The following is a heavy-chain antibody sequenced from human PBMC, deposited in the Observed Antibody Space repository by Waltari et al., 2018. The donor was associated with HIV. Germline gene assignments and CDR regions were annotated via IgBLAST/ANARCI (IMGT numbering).Heavy chain of an antibody. CDR2: FDPEDGET. Sequence: VQLVQSGAEVKKPGASVKVSCKVSGYTLSELALHWVRQSPGKGLEWMGGFDPEDGETVYAQKCQGRVTMTEDPSTGSAYMDLTGLGFDDTAVYYCTGGGSAFDVWGQGTMVTVSS. CDR3: TGGGSAFDV. V-gene: IGHV1-24*01. CDR1: GYTLSELA. D-gene: IGHD3-16*01. J-gene: IGHJ3*01.